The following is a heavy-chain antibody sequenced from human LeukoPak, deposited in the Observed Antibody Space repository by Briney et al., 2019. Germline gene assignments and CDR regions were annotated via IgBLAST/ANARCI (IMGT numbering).Heavy chain of an antibody. D-gene: IGHD5-12*01. V-gene: IGHV1-18*01. CDR3: ARDSGYDATLDYYYYGMDV. CDR2: ISAYNGNT. J-gene: IGHJ6*02. CDR1: GYTFTSYG. Sequence: ASVKVSCRASGYTFTSYGISWVRQAPGQGLEWMGWISAYNGNTNYVQKLQGRVTMTTDTSTSTAYMELRSLRFDDTAVYYCARDSGYDATLDYYYYGMDVWGQGTTVTVSS.